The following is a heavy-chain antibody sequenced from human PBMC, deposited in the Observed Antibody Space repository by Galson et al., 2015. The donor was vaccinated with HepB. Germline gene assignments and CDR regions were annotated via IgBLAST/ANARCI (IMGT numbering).Heavy chain of an antibody. CDR2: IDPSDSYT. CDR1: GSSFTNYW. CDR3: ARHLRDCSGGGCLGRDAFDI. Sequence: QSGAEVKKPGESLRISCKGSGSSFTNYWISWVRQMPGKGLEWMGRIDPSDSYTNYSPSFQGHVTISADKSISTAYLQWSSLKASDTAMYYCARHLRDCSGGGCLGRDAFDIWGQGTMVTVSS. D-gene: IGHD2-15*01. V-gene: IGHV5-10-1*01. J-gene: IGHJ3*02.